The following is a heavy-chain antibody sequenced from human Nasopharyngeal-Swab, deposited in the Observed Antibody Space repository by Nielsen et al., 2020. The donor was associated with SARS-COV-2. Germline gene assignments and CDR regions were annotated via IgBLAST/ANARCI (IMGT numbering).Heavy chain of an antibody. CDR2: IYPGDSDT. CDR3: ARRACSSTIFRYFYY. D-gene: IGHD2-2*01. Sequence: GGSLRLSCKGSGYSFTTYWIAWVRQLPGKGLEWMGIIYPGDSDTRYSPSFQGQVTISADKSISTAYLQWSSLKASDTAMYYCARRACSSTIFRYFYYWGQGTLVTVSS. V-gene: IGHV5-51*01. CDR1: GYSFTTYW. J-gene: IGHJ4*02.